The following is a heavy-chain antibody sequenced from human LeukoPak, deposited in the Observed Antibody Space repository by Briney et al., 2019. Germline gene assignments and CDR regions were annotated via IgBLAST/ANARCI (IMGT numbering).Heavy chain of an antibody. CDR2: INWNGGGT. D-gene: IGHD3-16*02. Sequence: GGSLRLSCAASGFTFDDFGMTWVRHAPGKGLEWESGINWNGGGTGYADSVKGRFTISRDNAKKILYLQMNSLRVEDTAVYYCARWELSGRVMERLSWIDHWGQGALVTVSS. CDR1: GFTFDDFG. V-gene: IGHV3-20*04. J-gene: IGHJ4*02. CDR3: ARWELSGRVMERLSWIDH.